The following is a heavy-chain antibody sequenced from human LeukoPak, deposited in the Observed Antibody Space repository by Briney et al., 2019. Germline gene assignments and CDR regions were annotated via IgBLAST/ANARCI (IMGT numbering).Heavy chain of an antibody. D-gene: IGHD3-10*01. CDR3: ARDSITMVRGVLNWFDP. CDR2: INPNSGGT. V-gene: IGHV1-2*02. Sequence: ASVKVSCKASGYTFTGYYMHWVRQAPGQGLEWMGWINPNSGGTNYAQKFQGRVTMTRDTSISTAYMELSRLRSDDTAAYYCARDSITMVRGVLNWFDPWGQGTLVTVSS. CDR1: GYTFTGYY. J-gene: IGHJ5*02.